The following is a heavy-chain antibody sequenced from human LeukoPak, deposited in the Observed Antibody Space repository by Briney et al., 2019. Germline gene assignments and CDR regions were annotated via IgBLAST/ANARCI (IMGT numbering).Heavy chain of an antibody. CDR1: GFSFSTYS. D-gene: IGHD5-24*01. J-gene: IGHJ4*02. CDR3: ARRFRDGYLSY. CDR2: ISTGSSII. Sequence: PGGSLRLSCAASGFSFSTYSMNWVRQAPGKGMEWVSYISTGSSIIYYADSVRGRFTISRDNAKNSLYLQMNSLRVEDTAVYYCARRFRDGYLSYWGQGTLVTVSS. V-gene: IGHV3-48*04.